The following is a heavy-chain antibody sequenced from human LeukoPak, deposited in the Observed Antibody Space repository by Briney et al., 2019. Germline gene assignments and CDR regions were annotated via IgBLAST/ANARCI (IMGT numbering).Heavy chain of an antibody. CDR2: IKSKTDGGTT. CDR1: GFTFSNAW. J-gene: IGHJ4*02. V-gene: IGHV3-15*01. CDR3: TTRCTSCYKYFDY. Sequence: PGGSLRLSCAASGFTFSNAWMSWVRQAPGKGLEWVGRIKSKTDGGTTDYAAPVKGRFTISRDDSKNTLYLQMNSLKTEDTAVYYCTTRCTSCYKYFDYWGQGTLVTVSS. D-gene: IGHD2-2*02.